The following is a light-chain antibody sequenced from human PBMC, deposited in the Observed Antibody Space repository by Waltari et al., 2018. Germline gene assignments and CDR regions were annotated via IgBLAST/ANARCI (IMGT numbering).Light chain of an antibody. CDR2: NAS. Sequence: ETVLTQSPVTLSLSPGGGAPLSSKASQSVGTSLAWYHQKPGQAPRLLRYNASIRAAGIPARFSGSGSGTDCTLTISSLEPEDFAVDYCQQRSNWNTFGQRTKLEIK. J-gene: IGKJ2*01. CDR3: QQRSNWNT. CDR1: QSVGTS. V-gene: IGKV3-11*01.